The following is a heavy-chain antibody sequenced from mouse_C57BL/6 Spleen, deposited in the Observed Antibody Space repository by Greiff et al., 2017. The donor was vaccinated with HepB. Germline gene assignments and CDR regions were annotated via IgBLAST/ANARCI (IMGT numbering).Heavy chain of an antibody. CDR1: GFTFSDYY. Sequence: EVKLVESEGGLVQPGSSMKLSCTASGFTFSDYYMAWVRQVPEKGLEWVANINYDGSSTYYLDSLKSRCIISRNNAKNILYLQMSRLKSEDTATYYCAREDYGSSYGYFDVWGTGTTVTVSS. CDR3: AREDYGSSYGYFDV. CDR2: INYDGSST. V-gene: IGHV5-16*01. D-gene: IGHD1-1*01. J-gene: IGHJ1*03.